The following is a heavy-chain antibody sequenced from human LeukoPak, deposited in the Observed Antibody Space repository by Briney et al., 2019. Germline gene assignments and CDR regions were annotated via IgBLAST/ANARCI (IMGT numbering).Heavy chain of an antibody. Sequence: GASVKVSCKAPGYTLTSYDFNWVRQATGQRPEWMGWMSPNSGDTGYAQKFQDRVTMTRNTSISTAYMELSSLRSDDTAVYYCARGPPNWGYDYWGPGTLVTVSS. CDR1: GYTLTSYD. CDR3: ARGPPNWGYDY. D-gene: IGHD7-27*01. CDR2: MSPNSGDT. V-gene: IGHV1-8*01. J-gene: IGHJ4*02.